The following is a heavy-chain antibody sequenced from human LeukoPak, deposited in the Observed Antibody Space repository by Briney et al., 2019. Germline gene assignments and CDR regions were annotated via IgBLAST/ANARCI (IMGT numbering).Heavy chain of an antibody. D-gene: IGHD3-16*01. J-gene: IGHJ4*02. CDR2: ISSDGTTT. Sequence: GGSLRLSCAASGFTLSKYWMHWVRQAPGKGLAWVSRISSDGTTTAYADSVKGRFTISRDSAKNSLYLQMNSLGAEDTAIYYCGRAFPPLRTSAGDLWGQGILVTVSS. CDR1: GFTLSKYW. CDR3: GRAFPPLRTSAGDL. V-gene: IGHV3-74*01.